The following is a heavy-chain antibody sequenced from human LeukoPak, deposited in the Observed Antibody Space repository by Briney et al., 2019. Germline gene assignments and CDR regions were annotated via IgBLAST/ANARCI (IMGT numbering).Heavy chain of an antibody. J-gene: IGHJ3*01. CDR1: GYTFTSYG. D-gene: IGHD3-10*01. Sequence: GASVKVSCKASGYTFTSYGISWVRQAPGQGLEWMGWISAYNGNTDYAQKLQGRITMTTDASTSTAYMELRSLRSDDTAMYYCAGDRSHYFPSGSRDNAFDVWGQGTLVTVSS. V-gene: IGHV1-18*01. CDR2: ISAYNGNT. CDR3: AGDRSHYFPSGSRDNAFDV.